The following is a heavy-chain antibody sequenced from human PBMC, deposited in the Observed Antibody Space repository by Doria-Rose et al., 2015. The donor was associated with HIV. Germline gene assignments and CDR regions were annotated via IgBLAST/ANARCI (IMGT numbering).Heavy chain of an antibody. CDR3: AKTSGGSDF. CDR1: GYSISSGSY. V-gene: IGHV4-38-2*02. J-gene: IGHJ4*02. CDR2: IYHSGYP. D-gene: IGHD2-15*01. Sequence: QVQLQESGPGLAKPSETLSLTCNVSGYSISSGSYWGWIRQPPGGGREWLGSIYHSGYPSSTPPPESRLTLSVDPPTNKFPLKLSSVTAADTAVYYCAKTSGGSDFWGQGTLVTVSS.